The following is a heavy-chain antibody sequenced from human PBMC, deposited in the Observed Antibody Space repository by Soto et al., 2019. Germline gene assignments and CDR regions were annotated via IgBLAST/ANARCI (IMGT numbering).Heavy chain of an antibody. D-gene: IGHD6-13*01. Sequence: SETLSLTCAVYGGSFSGYYWSWIRQPPGKGLEWIGEINHSGSTNYNPSLKSRVTISVDTSKNQFSLKLSSVTAADTAVYYCARSYSGQYYYYYYGMDVWGQGTTVTVSS. J-gene: IGHJ6*02. CDR2: INHSGST. CDR1: GGSFSGYY. CDR3: ARSYSGQYYYYYYGMDV. V-gene: IGHV4-34*01.